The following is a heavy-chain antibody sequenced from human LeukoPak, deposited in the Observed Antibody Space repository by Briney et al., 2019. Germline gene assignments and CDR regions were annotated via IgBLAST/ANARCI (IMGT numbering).Heavy chain of an antibody. CDR3: AKALGYCSSTSCYKRYWFDP. CDR2: INPNSGGT. CDR1: GYTFTGYY. V-gene: IGHV1-2*02. J-gene: IGHJ5*02. D-gene: IGHD2-2*02. Sequence: GASVKVSCKASGYTFTGYYMHWVRQAPGQGLEWMGWINPNSGGTNYAQKFQGRVTMTRDTSISTAYMELSRLGSDDTAVYYCAKALGYCSSTSCYKRYWFDPWGQEPWSPSPQ.